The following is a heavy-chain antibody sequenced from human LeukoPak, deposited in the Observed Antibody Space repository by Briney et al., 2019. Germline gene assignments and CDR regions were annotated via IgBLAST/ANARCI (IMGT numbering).Heavy chain of an antibody. CDR3: ARDRDLYSSSSGGGSDAFDT. Sequence: ASVKVSCKASGGTFSSYAISWVRQAPGQGLEWMGGIIPIFGTANYAQKFQGRVTITTDESTSTAYMELSSLRSEDTAVYYCARDRDLYSSSSGGGSDAFDTWGQGTMVTVSS. J-gene: IGHJ3*02. CDR1: GGTFSSYA. V-gene: IGHV1-69*05. D-gene: IGHD6-6*01. CDR2: IIPIFGTA.